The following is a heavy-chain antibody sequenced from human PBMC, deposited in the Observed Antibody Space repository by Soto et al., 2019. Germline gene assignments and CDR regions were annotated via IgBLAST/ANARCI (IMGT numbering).Heavy chain of an antibody. Sequence: SVKVSCKASGGTFSNYPISWVRQAPGQGLEWMGNIIPIFGTTNYAQNFLGRVTITAAYMELRSLRSDDTAVYYCARDYYDGRGSYSWYFDLWGRGTLVTGS. CDR1: GGTFSNYP. V-gene: IGHV1-69*13. CDR3: ARDYYDGRGSYSWYFDL. J-gene: IGHJ2*01. D-gene: IGHD3-22*01. CDR2: IIPIFGTT.